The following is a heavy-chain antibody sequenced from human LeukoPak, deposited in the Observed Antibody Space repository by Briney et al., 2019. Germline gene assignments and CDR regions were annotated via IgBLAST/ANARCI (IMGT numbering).Heavy chain of an antibody. CDR1: GFTFSSYA. Sequence: PGGSLRLSCAASGFTFSSYAMSWVRQAPGKGLEWVSAISGSGGSTYYADSVKGRFTISRDNAKNTVYLQMNSLRAEDTAVYYCARDSGYSSYGDFDYWGQGTLVTVSS. CDR3: ARDSGYSSYGDFDY. V-gene: IGHV3-23*01. D-gene: IGHD4-11*01. J-gene: IGHJ4*02. CDR2: ISGSGGST.